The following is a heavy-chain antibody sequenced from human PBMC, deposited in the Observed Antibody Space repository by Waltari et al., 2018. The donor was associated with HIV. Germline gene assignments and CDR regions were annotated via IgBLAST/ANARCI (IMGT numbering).Heavy chain of an antibody. V-gene: IGHV3-74*01. J-gene: IGHJ4*02. CDR1: GFSVSSSW. CDR2: IKIDGIRI. CDR3: SRDTFGEYDY. Sequence: EVQLVQSGGGLIKPGGSLRLSCAAFGFSVSSSWMHWVRQTPGKGLVWVSRIKIDGIRIDYADSVRGRFTISRDSAKNTLSLQMNSLTEEDTAVYYCSRDTFGEYDYWGQGTLVTVSS. D-gene: IGHD3-10*01.